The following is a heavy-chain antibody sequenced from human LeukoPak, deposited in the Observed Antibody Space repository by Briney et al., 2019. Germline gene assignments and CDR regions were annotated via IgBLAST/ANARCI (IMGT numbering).Heavy chain of an antibody. CDR3: AATIKRDYGDTNLHY. Sequence: PSETLSLTCTVSGGSVSGYYWSWIRQPPGKGLEWIGYMYDRGNINYNPSLKSRVTLSQGMSKNQLSLKLRSVTAADSAVYYCAATIKRDYGDTNLHYWGQGVLVTVSS. CDR1: GGSVSGYY. D-gene: IGHD4-17*01. J-gene: IGHJ4*02. CDR2: MYDRGNI. V-gene: IGHV4-59*02.